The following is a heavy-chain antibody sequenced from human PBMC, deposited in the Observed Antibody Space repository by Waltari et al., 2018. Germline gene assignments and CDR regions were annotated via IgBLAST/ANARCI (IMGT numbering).Heavy chain of an antibody. D-gene: IGHD4-17*01. CDR2: IKQDGSEK. Sequence: EVQLVESGGGLVQPGGSLRLSCAASGFTFSSPWISWVRQAPGKGWEWVANIKQDGSEKYYVDSVKGRFTISRDNAKNSLYLQMNSLTAEDTAVYYCARGVFGDYTAFDYWGQGTLGTVSS. J-gene: IGHJ4*02. CDR3: ARGVFGDYTAFDY. V-gene: IGHV3-7*01. CDR1: GFTFSSPW.